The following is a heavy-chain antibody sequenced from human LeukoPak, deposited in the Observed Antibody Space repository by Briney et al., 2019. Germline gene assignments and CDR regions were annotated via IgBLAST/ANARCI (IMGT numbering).Heavy chain of an antibody. CDR2: ISSSSNII. Sequence: GGSLRLSCAASGFTLSNYNMNWVRQPPGKGLQWVSYISSSSNIIYYADSVKGRFTISRDNAKNSLFLQMNSLRAEDTAVYYCARDFAREFTIDYWGQGTLVTVSS. J-gene: IGHJ4*02. CDR1: GFTLSNYN. V-gene: IGHV3-48*01. CDR3: ARDFAREFTIDY. D-gene: IGHD3-10*01.